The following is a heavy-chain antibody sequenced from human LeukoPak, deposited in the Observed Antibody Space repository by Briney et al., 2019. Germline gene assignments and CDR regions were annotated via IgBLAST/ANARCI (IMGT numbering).Heavy chain of an antibody. D-gene: IGHD1-1*01. V-gene: IGHV3-53*01. CDR2: LYSGGNA. CDR1: EFTVSDNY. Sequence: GGSLRLSCAASEFTVSDNYMSWARQAPGKGLEWVSILYSGGNAYYTDSVKGRLTISRDNSKNTVYLQMNSLRAGDTAVYFCARTTGARTFYFNGMDVWGQGTTVTVSS. J-gene: IGHJ6*02. CDR3: ARTTGARTFYFNGMDV.